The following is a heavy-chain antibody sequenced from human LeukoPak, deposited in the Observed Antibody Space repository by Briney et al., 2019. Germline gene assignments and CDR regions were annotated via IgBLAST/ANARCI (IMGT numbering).Heavy chain of an antibody. CDR1: GFTFSSYS. CDR3: ARPRGHYGDYTDAFDI. J-gene: IGHJ3*02. Sequence: PGGSLRLSCAASGFTFSSYSMNWVRQAPGKGLEWVSYISSSSSTIYYADSVKGRFTISRDNAKNSLYLQMNSLRAEDTAVYYCARPRGHYGDYTDAFDIWGQGTMVTVSS. D-gene: IGHD4-17*01. CDR2: ISSSSSTI. V-gene: IGHV3-48*04.